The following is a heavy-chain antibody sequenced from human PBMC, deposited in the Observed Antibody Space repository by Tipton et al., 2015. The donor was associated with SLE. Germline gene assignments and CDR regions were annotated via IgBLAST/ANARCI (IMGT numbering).Heavy chain of an antibody. CDR3: ANDYGGSRGYDNCFDP. J-gene: IGHJ5*02. D-gene: IGHD5-12*01. CDR2: IDHSGST. Sequence: TLSLTCAVYGGSISSRNWWSWIRQPPGKGLEWIGEIDHSGSTNYNPSLESRVTISIDKSRNQFSLKLNSVTAADTAVYYCANDYGGSRGYDNCFDPWGQGILVTVSS. V-gene: IGHV4-4*02. CDR1: GGSISSRNW.